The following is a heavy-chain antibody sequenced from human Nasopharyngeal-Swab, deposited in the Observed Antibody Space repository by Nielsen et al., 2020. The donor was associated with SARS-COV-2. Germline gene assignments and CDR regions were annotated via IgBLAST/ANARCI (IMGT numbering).Heavy chain of an antibody. D-gene: IGHD3-22*01. J-gene: IGHJ4*02. Sequence: PVKVSCQASGFPFSNSAMQWVRQARGQRPEWGGWIVVGRGNTNYAQKFQERVTITRDMSTSTAYMELSSLRSEDTAVYYCAADPRYDSSGYWLIFDYWGQGTLVTVSS. V-gene: IGHV1-58*02. CDR1: GFPFSNSA. CDR2: IVVGRGNT. CDR3: AADPRYDSSGYWLIFDY.